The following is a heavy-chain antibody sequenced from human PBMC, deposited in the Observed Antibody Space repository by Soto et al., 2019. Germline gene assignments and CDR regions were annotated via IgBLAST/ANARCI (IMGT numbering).Heavy chain of an antibody. Sequence: EVQLLESGGGLVQPWGSLRLSCAASGFTFSSYVMSWVRQAPGKGLEWVSTIDGSGGSTYYADSVKGRFTISRDISKNTLYMQMNSLRAEDTAVYYCAKRESCSGGNCPFDYWGQGTLVTVSS. CDR2: IDGSGGST. CDR1: GFTFSSYV. D-gene: IGHD2-15*01. CDR3: AKRESCSGGNCPFDY. V-gene: IGHV3-23*01. J-gene: IGHJ4*02.